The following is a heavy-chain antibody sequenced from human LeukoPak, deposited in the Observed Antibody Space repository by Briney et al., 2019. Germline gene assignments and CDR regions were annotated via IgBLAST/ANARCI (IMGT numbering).Heavy chain of an antibody. CDR3: TSSGWYGGYYFDY. CDR2: INPNSGGA. CDR1: GYTFTDYY. D-gene: IGHD6-19*01. Sequence: ASVKVSCKASGYTFTDYYMHWVRQAPGQGLEWMGCINPNSGGADYARKFQGRVTMTRDTSISTAYMELTRLRSDDTAVYYCTSSGWYGGYYFDYWGQGTLVTVSS. V-gene: IGHV1-2*02. J-gene: IGHJ4*02.